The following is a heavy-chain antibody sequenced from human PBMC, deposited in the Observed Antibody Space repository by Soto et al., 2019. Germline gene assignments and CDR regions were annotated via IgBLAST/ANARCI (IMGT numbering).Heavy chain of an antibody. CDR3: ATRITVFGLLIPPFDP. CDR1: GYSISNAFY. V-gene: IGHV4-38-2*01. D-gene: IGHD3-3*01. J-gene: IGHJ5*02. Sequence: SETLSLTCAVSGYSISNAFYCAWFRQPPGKGLEWIATFYHSGSTYYRPSLRSRVTMSVDTSKNQFSLRLSSVTAADTAIYYCATRITVFGLLIPPFDPWGQGTQVTVSS. CDR2: FYHSGST.